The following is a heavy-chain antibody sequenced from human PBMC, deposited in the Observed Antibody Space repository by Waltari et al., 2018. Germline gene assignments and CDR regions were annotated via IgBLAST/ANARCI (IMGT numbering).Heavy chain of an antibody. D-gene: IGHD6-25*01. Sequence: EVQVVDSGGGLVQPGGSLRLSCAASGFTLSNYWIHWVRQAPGKGLVWVSIMSADGSVRRYADSVKGRFTISRDNVKNMLYLQMDSLRAEDTAVYYCARDGGRNLYYWGQGTLVVVSS. J-gene: IGHJ4*02. CDR1: GFTLSNYW. CDR2: MSADGSVR. CDR3: ARDGGRNLYY. V-gene: IGHV3-74*01.